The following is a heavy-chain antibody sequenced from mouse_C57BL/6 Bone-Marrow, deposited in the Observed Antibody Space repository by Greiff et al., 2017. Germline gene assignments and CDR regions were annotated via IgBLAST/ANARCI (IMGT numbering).Heavy chain of an antibody. D-gene: IGHD2-12*01. CDR3: TTHYKNY. CDR2: IDPENGDT. Sequence: VQLKEPGAELVRPGASVKLSCTASGFNIKDDYMHWVKQRPEQGLEWIGWIDPENGDTEYASKFQGKATITVDTSSNTAYLPLSSLSSEDTAVYYCTTHYKNYWGQGTTLTVSS. J-gene: IGHJ2*01. V-gene: IGHV14-4*01. CDR1: GFNIKDDY.